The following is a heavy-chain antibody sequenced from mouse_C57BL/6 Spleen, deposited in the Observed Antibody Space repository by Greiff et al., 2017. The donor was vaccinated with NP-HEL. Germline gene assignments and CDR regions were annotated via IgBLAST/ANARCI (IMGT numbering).Heavy chain of an antibody. J-gene: IGHJ3*01. CDR1: GYTFTSYW. Sequence: VQLQQPGAELVKPGASVKLSCKASGYTFTSYWMQWVKQRPGQGLEWIGEIDPSDSYTNYNQKFKGKATLTVDTSSSTAYMQLSSLTSEDSAVYYCASRGLSSSSFAYWGQGTLVTVSA. CDR3: ASRGLSSSSFAY. V-gene: IGHV1-50*01. D-gene: IGHD1-3*01. CDR2: IDPSDSYT.